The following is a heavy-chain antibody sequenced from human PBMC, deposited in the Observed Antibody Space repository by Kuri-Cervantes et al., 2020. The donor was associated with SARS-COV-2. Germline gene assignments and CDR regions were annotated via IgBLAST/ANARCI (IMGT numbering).Heavy chain of an antibody. J-gene: IGHJ3*02. D-gene: IGHD6-13*01. Sequence: SQTLSLTCAVSGYSISSGYYWGWIRQPPGKGLEWIGSIYHSGSTYYNPSLKSRVTISVDTSKNQFSLKLSSVTAADTAVYYCARDRYSSSWYEGVLFAFDIWGQGTMVTVSS. CDR1: GYSISSGYY. CDR2: IYHSGST. V-gene: IGHV4-38-2*02. CDR3: ARDRYSSSWYEGVLFAFDI.